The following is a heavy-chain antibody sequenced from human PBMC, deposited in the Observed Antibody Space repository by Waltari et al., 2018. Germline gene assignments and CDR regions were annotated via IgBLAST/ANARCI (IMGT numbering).Heavy chain of an antibody. D-gene: IGHD6-19*01. CDR2: IYPDDSDI. CDR1: GYSFSSFW. V-gene: IGHV5-51*01. CDR3: AKIAVLNKGGWFDS. J-gene: IGHJ5*01. Sequence: EVQLVQSGAEMKKPGESLKISCEASGYSFSSFWIGWVRQRPGKGLEWMGIIYPDDSDIRYSRSFEGQVTISADKSINTAYLQWSSLTASDTAIYYCAKIAVLNKGGWFDSWGQGTPVTVSS.